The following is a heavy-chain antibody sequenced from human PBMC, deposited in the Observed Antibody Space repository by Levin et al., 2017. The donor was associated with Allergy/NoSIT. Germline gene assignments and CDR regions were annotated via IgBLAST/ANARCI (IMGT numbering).Heavy chain of an antibody. D-gene: IGHD5-12*01. CDR1: GYTFTGYY. CDR2: INPNSGGT. CDR3: ARDYGVIVATMGGSLGG. V-gene: IGHV1-2*02. Sequence: ASVKVSCKASGYTFTGYYMHWVRQAPGQGLEWMGWINPNSGGTNYAQKFQGRVTMTRDTSISTAYMELSRLRSDDTAVYYWARDYGVIVATMGGSLGGWGQGTLVTVSS. J-gene: IGHJ4*02.